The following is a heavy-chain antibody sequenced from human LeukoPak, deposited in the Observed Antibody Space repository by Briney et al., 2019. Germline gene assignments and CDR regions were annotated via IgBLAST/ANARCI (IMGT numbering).Heavy chain of an antibody. Sequence: GGSLRLSCAVSGLTFSSSWMDWVRQAPGKGLEWVASINPDGNKKYFADSVKGRFTISRDNAENSLYLQMNSLRAEDTAVYYCAKDLDNVPGDYWGQGTLVTVSS. V-gene: IGHV3-7*01. J-gene: IGHJ4*02. CDR2: INPDGNKK. CDR3: AKDLDNVPGDY. D-gene: IGHD1-14*01. CDR1: GLTFSSSW.